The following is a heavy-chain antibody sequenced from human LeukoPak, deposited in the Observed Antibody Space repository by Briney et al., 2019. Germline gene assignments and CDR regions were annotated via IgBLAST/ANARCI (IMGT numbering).Heavy chain of an antibody. CDR2: INTNTGNP. CDR3: ARDIVVVVAATPGHYMDV. V-gene: IGHV7-4-1*02. Sequence: ASVKVSCKASGYTFTSYAMNWVRQAPGQGLEWMGWINTNTGNPTYAQGFTGRFVFSLDTSVSTAYLQISSLKAEDTAVYYCARDIVVVVAATPGHYMDVWGKGTTVTVSS. CDR1: GYTFTSYA. J-gene: IGHJ6*03. D-gene: IGHD2-15*01.